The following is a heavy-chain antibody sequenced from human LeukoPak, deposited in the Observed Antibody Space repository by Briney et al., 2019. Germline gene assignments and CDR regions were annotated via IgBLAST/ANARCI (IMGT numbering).Heavy chain of an antibody. J-gene: IGHJ4*02. CDR1: GFTFSSYA. V-gene: IGHV3-23*01. CDR3: AKSRTDFWSGYDY. CDR2: ISGSGGST. Sequence: GGSLRLSCAASGFTFSSYAMSWVRQAPGKGLEWVSAISGSGGSTYYADSVKGRFTISRDNSKNTLYLQMNSLRADDTAVYYCAKSRTDFWSGYDYWGQGTLVTVSS. D-gene: IGHD3-3*01.